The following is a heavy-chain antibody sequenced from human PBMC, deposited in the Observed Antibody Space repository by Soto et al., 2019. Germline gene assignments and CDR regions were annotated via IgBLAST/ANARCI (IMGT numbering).Heavy chain of an antibody. V-gene: IGHV3-30*18. J-gene: IGHJ6*02. Sequence: QVQLVESGGGVVQPGRSLRLSCAASGFTISNYGMHWVRQAPGKGLEWVAVISYDGSHKYYAESVKGRFTISRDNSKNTLYLQMNSLRAEDTAVYYCAKDVDTAAYYGMDVWGQGTTVTVSS. CDR2: ISYDGSHK. D-gene: IGHD5-18*01. CDR3: AKDVDTAAYYGMDV. CDR1: GFTISNYG.